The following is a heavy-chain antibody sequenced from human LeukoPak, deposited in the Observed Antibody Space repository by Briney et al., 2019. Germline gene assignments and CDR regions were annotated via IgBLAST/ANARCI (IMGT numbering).Heavy chain of an antibody. Sequence: SETLSLTCTVSGVSIARSDNNWGWVRQPPGKGLEWVGSMFDGGSTFHSPSLKSRVTISVDTSRNQFSLRLSSVTAADTAVYYCARHTLVTAISTYNWFDPWGQGTLVTVSS. CDR2: MFDGGST. CDR3: ARHTLVTAISTYNWFDP. CDR1: GVSIARSDNN. D-gene: IGHD2-21*02. J-gene: IGHJ5*02. V-gene: IGHV4-39*01.